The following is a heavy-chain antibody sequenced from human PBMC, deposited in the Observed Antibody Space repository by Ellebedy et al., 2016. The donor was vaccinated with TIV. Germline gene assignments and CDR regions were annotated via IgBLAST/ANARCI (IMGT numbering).Heavy chain of an antibody. CDR3: AREVIGTNYFDA. J-gene: IGHJ4*02. D-gene: IGHD1-20*01. V-gene: IGHV3-7*03. Sequence: PGGSLRLSCVVSGFTFGDHYMDWVRQAPGKGLEWVANIKEDGSEQRYGDSVKGRFTVSRDNAKDSLYLQMNSLRVDDTAVYYCAREVIGTNYFDAWGQGTLVTVSS. CDR2: IKEDGSEQ. CDR1: GFTFGDHY.